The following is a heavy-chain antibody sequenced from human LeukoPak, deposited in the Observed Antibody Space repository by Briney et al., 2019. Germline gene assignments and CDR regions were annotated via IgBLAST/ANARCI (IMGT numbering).Heavy chain of an antibody. CDR3: ARDPRLGYDSSGYYDY. V-gene: IGHV3-30-3*01. D-gene: IGHD3-22*01. Sequence: PGRSLRLSCAASGFTFSSYAMHWVCQAPGKGLEWVAVISYDLSNKYYAASVKGRFTISRDNSKTTLYLQMNSLRAEDTAVYYCARDPRLGYDSSGYYDYWGQGTLVTVSS. CDR2: ISYDLSNK. CDR1: GFTFSSYA. J-gene: IGHJ4*02.